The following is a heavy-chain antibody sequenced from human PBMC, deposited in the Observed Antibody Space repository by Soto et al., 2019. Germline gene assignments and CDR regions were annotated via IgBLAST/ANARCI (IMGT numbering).Heavy chain of an antibody. V-gene: IGHV1-69*01. Sequence: SVKVSCKASGVTFSRYAISWVRQAPGQVLEWMGGIIXISGNXNYAKKFQGRXXITADESXXTAYMELSSLRSEETAVYYCARPAVAVDGAFDIWGQGTMVTVSS. D-gene: IGHD6-19*01. J-gene: IGHJ3*02. CDR2: IIXISGNX. CDR1: GVTFSRYA. CDR3: ARPAVAVDGAFDI.